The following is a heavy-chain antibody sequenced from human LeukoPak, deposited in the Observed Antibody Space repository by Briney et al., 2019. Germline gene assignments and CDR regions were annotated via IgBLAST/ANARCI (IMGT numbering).Heavy chain of an antibody. J-gene: IGHJ5*02. CDR1: GYTFTGYY. CDR2: INPNSGGT. CDR3: ARGRHMEGLAPARPPSDP. V-gene: IGHV1-2*04. D-gene: IGHD2-2*01. Sequence: ASVKVSCKASGYTFTGYYIHWVRQAPGQGLEWMGWINPNSGGTNYAQNFQGWVTMTRDTSISTAYMELSRLRSDDTAVYYCARGRHMEGLAPARPPSDPGGQGTLVT.